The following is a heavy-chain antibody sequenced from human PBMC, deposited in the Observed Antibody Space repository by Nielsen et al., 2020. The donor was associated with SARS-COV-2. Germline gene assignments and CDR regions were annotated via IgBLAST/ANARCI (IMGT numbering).Heavy chain of an antibody. D-gene: IGHD3-22*01. CDR1: GGSFSGYY. Sequence: SETLSLTCAVYGGSFSGYYWSWIRQPPGKGLEWIGEIDHSGNTNYNPSLKSRVTISVDTSKNQFSLKLSSVTAADTAVYYCARDGGVHDSSGYYDWFDPWGQGTLVTVSS. J-gene: IGHJ5*02. CDR3: ARDGGVHDSSGYYDWFDP. V-gene: IGHV4-34*01. CDR2: IDHSGNT.